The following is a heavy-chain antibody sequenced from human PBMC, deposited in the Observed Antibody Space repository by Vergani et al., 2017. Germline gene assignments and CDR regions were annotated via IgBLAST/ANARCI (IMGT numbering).Heavy chain of an antibody. CDR3: ARAKLGCDAFDI. V-gene: IGHV3-30*02. J-gene: IGHJ3*02. CDR2: IRYDGSNK. CDR1: GFTFSSYG. D-gene: IGHD7-27*01. Sequence: QVQLVESGGGVVQPGGSLRLSCAASGFTFSSYGMHWVRQAPGKGLEWVAFIRYDGSNKYYADSVKGRFTISRDNSKNTLYLQMNSLKAEDTAVYYCARAKLGCDAFDIWGQGTMVTVSS.